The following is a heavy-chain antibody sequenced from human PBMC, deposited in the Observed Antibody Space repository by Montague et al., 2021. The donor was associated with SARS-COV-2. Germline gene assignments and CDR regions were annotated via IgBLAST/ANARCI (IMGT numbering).Heavy chain of an antibody. CDR1: GGSISSGGYY. Sequence: SETLSLTCAVSGGSISSGGYYWSWIRQHPGKGLEWIGYIYYSGSTYYNPSLKSRVTISVDTSKNQFSLKLSSVTAADTAVYYCARLNFHITIFGVVSSRVFDYWGQGTLVTVSS. D-gene: IGHD3-3*01. CDR2: IYYSGST. V-gene: IGHV4-39*01. J-gene: IGHJ4*02. CDR3: ARLNFHITIFGVVSSRVFDY.